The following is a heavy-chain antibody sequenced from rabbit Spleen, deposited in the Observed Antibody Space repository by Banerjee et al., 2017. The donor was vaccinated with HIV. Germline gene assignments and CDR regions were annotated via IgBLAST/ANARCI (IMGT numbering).Heavy chain of an antibody. CDR2: IDSGSSGFT. V-gene: IGHV1S45*01. D-gene: IGHD4-1*01. Sequence: QEQVEESGGGLVQPEGSLTLTCTASGFSFSFNHYMCWVRQAPGKGPEWIACIDSGSSGFTYFANWAKGRFTISKSSSTTVTLQMTSLTVADTATYFCARVSETSGWGEDLWGQGTLVTVS. J-gene: IGHJ3*01. CDR1: GFSFSFNHY. CDR3: ARVSETSGWGEDL.